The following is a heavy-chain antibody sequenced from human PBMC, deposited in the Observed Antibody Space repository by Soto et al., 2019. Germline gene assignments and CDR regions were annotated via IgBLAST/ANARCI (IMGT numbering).Heavy chain of an antibody. J-gene: IGHJ6*02. CDR3: ARDRIVWAVTHFYSYGMDV. V-gene: IGHV6-1*01. CDR1: GDSVSSNSAA. CDR2: TYYRSKWYN. D-gene: IGHD3-16*01. Sequence: SQTLSLTCAISGDSVSSNSAAWNWIRPSPSRGLEWLGRTYYRSKWYNDYAVSVKSRITINPDTSKNQFSLQLNSVTPEDTAVYYCARDRIVWAVTHFYSYGMDVWGQGTTVTVSS.